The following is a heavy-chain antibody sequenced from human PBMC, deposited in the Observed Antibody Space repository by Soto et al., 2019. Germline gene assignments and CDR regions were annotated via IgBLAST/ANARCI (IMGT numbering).Heavy chain of an antibody. Sequence: QVQLVESGGGVAQPGRSLRVSCAASGFTFSGYAMHWVRQAPGKGLEWVAIIGYDGSLESYAESVKGRFTISRDNSNNTLFLLMNSLRPEDTAVHYCAREHYDSSGYYRIDSWGQGTLVTVSS. V-gene: IGHV3-30-3*01. J-gene: IGHJ4*02. CDR3: AREHYDSSGYYRIDS. CDR2: IGYDGSLE. CDR1: GFTFSGYA. D-gene: IGHD3-22*01.